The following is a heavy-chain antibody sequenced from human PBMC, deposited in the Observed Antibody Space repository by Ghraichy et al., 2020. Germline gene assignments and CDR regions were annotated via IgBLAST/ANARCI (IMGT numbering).Heavy chain of an antibody. V-gene: IGHV1-2*02. D-gene: IGHD5-18*01. Sequence: ASVKVSCKASGYSFIGFYMHWVRQTPGQGLEWLGWINPNSGDTKYAQKFQGRVTMTSDTSISTVYMELRRLRSDDTAVYYCAREVGQLWLQDFWGQGTLVTVSS. CDR3: AREVGQLWLQDF. CDR2: INPNSGDT. J-gene: IGHJ4*02. CDR1: GYSFIGFY.